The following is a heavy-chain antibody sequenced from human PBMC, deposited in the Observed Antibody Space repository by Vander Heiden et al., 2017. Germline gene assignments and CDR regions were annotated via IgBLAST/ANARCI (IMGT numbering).Heavy chain of an antibody. CDR3: GRDESTSAWFAIDY. D-gene: IGHD6-19*01. J-gene: IGHJ4*02. V-gene: IGHV3-33*01. Sequence: QVHLVDSRGAVVQRGRSRRLSCPRSGFNFSSYCMHTLRQTPGIGLEWVAVIWSDGKRKYHADSVKGRFTISKDNSKNTLYLQMNSLRVDDTAVYYCGRDESTSAWFAIDYWGRGTLVTVSS. CDR2: IWSDGKRK. CDR1: GFNFSSYC.